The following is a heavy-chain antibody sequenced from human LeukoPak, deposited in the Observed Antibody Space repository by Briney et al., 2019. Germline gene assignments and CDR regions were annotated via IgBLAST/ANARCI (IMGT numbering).Heavy chain of an antibody. Sequence: SETLSLTCAVYGGSFSGYYWSWIRQPPGKGLEWIGEINHSGSTNYNPSLKSRVTISVDTSKNQFSLKLSSVTAADTAVYYCARQGGGTIVVVPAANDYWGQGTLVTVSS. CDR2: INHSGST. D-gene: IGHD2-2*01. J-gene: IGHJ4*02. V-gene: IGHV4-34*01. CDR3: ARQGGGTIVVVPAANDY. CDR1: GGSFSGYY.